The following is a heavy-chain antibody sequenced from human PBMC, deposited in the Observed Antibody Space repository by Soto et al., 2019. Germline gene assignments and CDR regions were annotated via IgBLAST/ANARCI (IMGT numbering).Heavy chain of an antibody. CDR1: GGSMSKFY. V-gene: IGHV4-4*07. CDR3: VRDGSKTLRDCFDP. D-gene: IGHD4-17*01. CDR2: VYATGTS. J-gene: IGHJ5*02. Sequence: VQVQESGPGLVKPSETLSLTCSVSGGSMSKFYWSWIRTTAGKGLEWMGRVYATGTSDYNPSLRSRIAMSVDISKKTFSLRLRSVTAADTGVYYCVRDGSKTLRDCFDPWGQGILVTVSS.